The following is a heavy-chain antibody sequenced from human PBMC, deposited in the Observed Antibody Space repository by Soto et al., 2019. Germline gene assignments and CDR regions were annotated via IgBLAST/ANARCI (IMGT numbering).Heavy chain of an antibody. CDR2: IYHSGSN. D-gene: IGHD5-12*01. CDR3: AAGGGLPRYY. CDR1: GGSISSGGYS. V-gene: IGHV4-30-2*01. J-gene: IGHJ4*02. Sequence: QLQLQESGSGLVKPSQTLSLTCAVSGGSISSGGYSWSWIRQPPGKGLEWIGYIYHSGSNYYNPSLKSSVTISVDRSKNQFSLKLSSVAAADTAVYYCAAGGGLPRYYWGQGTLVTVSS.